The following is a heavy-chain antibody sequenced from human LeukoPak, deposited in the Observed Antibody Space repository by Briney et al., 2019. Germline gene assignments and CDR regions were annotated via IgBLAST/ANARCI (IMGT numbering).Heavy chain of an antibody. CDR1: GGSISSGGYY. D-gene: IGHD6-13*01. J-gene: IGHJ4*02. V-gene: IGHV4-31*03. Sequence: SETLSLTCTVSGGSISSGGYYWSWIRQHPGKGLEWIGYIYYSGSTYYNPSLKSRVTISEDTSKNQFSLKLSSVTAADTAVYYCARVAAAGSRDFDYWGQGTLVTVSS. CDR2: IYYSGST. CDR3: ARVAAAGSRDFDY.